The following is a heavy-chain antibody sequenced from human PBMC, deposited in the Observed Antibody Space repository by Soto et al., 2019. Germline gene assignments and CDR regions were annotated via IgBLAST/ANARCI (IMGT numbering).Heavy chain of an antibody. D-gene: IGHD1-26*01. Sequence: ASVKVSCRASGYTFTGYYMHWVRQAPGQGLEWMGWISAYNGNTNYAQKLQGRVTMTTDTSTSTAYRELRSLRSDDTAGYYCARASGSSYWFDPWGQGTLVTVSS. CDR2: ISAYNGNT. J-gene: IGHJ5*02. CDR3: ARASGSSYWFDP. CDR1: GYTFTGYY. V-gene: IGHV1-18*04.